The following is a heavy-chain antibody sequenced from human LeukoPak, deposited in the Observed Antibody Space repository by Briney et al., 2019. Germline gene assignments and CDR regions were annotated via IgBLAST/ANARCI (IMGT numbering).Heavy chain of an antibody. V-gene: IGHV4-30-4*01. J-gene: IGHJ3*02. CDR1: GSSISSGDYY. D-gene: IGHD3-3*01. Sequence: ASQTLSLTCTVSGSSISSGDYYWSWIRQPPGKGLEWIGYIYYSGSTYFNPSLKSRVTISVDTSKNQFSLKLSSVTAADTAVYYCARDQYSYDFWSGYSSHAFDIWGQGTMVTVSS. CDR2: IYYSGST. CDR3: ARDQYSYDFWSGYSSHAFDI.